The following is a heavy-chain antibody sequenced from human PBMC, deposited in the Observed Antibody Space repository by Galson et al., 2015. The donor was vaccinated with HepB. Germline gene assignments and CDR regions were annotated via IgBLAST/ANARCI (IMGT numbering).Heavy chain of an antibody. CDR1: GYTFSDYS. CDR3: ARGALVGVVGGSQNNWFAP. D-gene: IGHD2-15*01. CDR2: IRPYNRYT. Sequence: SVKVSCKASGYTFSDYSITWVRRAPGQGLEWMGWIRPYNRYTDYAQKFQGRGTMTTDTSTNTVYMELRSLRSDDTAFYYCARGALVGVVGGSQNNWFAPWGQGTLVTVSS. V-gene: IGHV1-18*01. J-gene: IGHJ5*02.